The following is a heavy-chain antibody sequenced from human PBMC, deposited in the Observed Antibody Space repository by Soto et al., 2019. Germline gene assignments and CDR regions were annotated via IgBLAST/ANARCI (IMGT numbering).Heavy chain of an antibody. CDR3: ARGATHLYQLLGGGWFDP. D-gene: IGHD2-2*01. Sequence: ASVKVSCKASGYTFTSYGISWVRQAPGQGLEWMGWISAYNGNTNYAQKLQGRVTMTTDTSTSTAYMELRSLRSDDTAVYYCARGATHLYQLLGGGWFDPWGQGTLVTVSS. J-gene: IGHJ5*02. V-gene: IGHV1-18*01. CDR2: ISAYNGNT. CDR1: GYTFTSYG.